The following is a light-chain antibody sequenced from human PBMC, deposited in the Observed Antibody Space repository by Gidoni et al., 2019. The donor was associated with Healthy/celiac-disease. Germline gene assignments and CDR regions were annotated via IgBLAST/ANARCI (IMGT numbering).Light chain of an antibody. Sequence: ELVLTQSPGTLSLSPGERATLSCRASQSVSSSYLAWYQQKPGQAPRLLIYGASSRATGIPDRFSGSGSGTDFTLTISRLEPEDFAVYYCQQYGSSPFTXXXXTKXDIK. CDR2: GAS. V-gene: IGKV3-20*01. CDR3: QQYGSSPFT. CDR1: QSVSSSY. J-gene: IGKJ3*01.